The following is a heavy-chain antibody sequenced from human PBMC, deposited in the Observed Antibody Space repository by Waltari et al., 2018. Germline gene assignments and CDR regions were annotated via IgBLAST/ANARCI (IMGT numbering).Heavy chain of an antibody. J-gene: IGHJ4*02. D-gene: IGHD3-10*01. V-gene: IGHV3-48*03. Sequence: EVQLVESGGGLVQPGGSLRLSCAASGFTFSSYEMNWVRQAPGKGWEWGECIRGGGTNRFEAESVKGRFTISRDNAKNSLYLHMNSLRVEDTAVYYCARERSVTGKGNLDYWGQGTLVTVSS. CDR1: GFTFSSYE. CDR2: IRGGGTNR. CDR3: ARERSVTGKGNLDY.